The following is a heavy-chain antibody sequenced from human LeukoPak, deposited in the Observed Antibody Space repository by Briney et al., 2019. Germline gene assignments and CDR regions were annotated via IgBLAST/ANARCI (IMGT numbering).Heavy chain of an antibody. CDR2: IYSGGST. D-gene: IGHD5-18*01. Sequence: GRSLRLSCAASGFTVSSNYTSWVRHAPGKGLEWVSVIYSGGSTSSAASVKGRFTISRDNSKNTLYLQMNSLRAEDTAVNTVARGLGGAALGYWGQGALVTVSS. CDR3: ARGLGGAALGY. CDR1: GFTVSSNY. V-gene: IGHV3-66*01. J-gene: IGHJ4*02.